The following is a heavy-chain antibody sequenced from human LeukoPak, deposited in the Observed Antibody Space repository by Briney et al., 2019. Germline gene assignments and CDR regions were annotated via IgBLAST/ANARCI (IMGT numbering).Heavy chain of an antibody. CDR2: IYYTGSS. V-gene: IGHV4-59*08. J-gene: IGHJ4*02. Sequence: SETLSLTCNVSGGSITSYYWNWIRQPPGKGLEWIGYIYYTGSSNSNPSLKSRLTISLDTSKKQFSLKLSSVTAADTAIYYCASSYFYDGNRYFDYWGQGALVTVSS. D-gene: IGHD3-22*01. CDR1: GGSITSYY. CDR3: ASSYFYDGNRYFDY.